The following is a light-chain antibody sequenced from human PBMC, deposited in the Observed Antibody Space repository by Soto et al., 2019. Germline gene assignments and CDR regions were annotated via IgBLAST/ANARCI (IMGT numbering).Light chain of an antibody. V-gene: IGKV3-15*01. Sequence: ILLPQSPGPLSLSPGERATLSCRASQSVGSNLAWFQQKPGQTPRLLIYGSSTRATGVPARFSGSGSGADFTLTISNLQSEDFAVYYCQQYTNWPPITFGQGTRLEIK. CDR3: QQYTNWPPIT. CDR1: QSVGSN. J-gene: IGKJ5*01. CDR2: GSS.